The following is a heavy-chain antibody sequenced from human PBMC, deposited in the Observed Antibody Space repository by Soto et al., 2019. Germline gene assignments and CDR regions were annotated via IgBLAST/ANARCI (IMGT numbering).Heavy chain of an antibody. CDR2: ISYDGSNK. D-gene: IGHD3-3*01. V-gene: IGHV3-30-3*01. CDR1: GFTFSSYA. CDR3: ARGGTFFGVVIPPHSCFDP. Sequence: QVQLVESGGGVVQPGRSLRLSCAASGFTFSSYAMHWVRQAPGKGLEWVAVISYDGSNKYYADSVKGRFTISRDNSKNTLYLQMNSLRAEDTAVYYCARGGTFFGVVIPPHSCFDPWGQGTLVTVSS. J-gene: IGHJ5*02.